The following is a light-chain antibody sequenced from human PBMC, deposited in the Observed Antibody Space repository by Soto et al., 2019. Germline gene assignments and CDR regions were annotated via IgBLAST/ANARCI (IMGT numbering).Light chain of an antibody. Sequence: DLQMTQSPSTVSASVGDRVTFTCRASQGIATWLAWYQQKPGKTPKLLIYAASSLQSGIPSRFSGSGSGTDFPLTINNLQPEDFATYYCQQTDSFPLTFGGGTKVEIK. V-gene: IGKV1-12*01. CDR2: AAS. CDR3: QQTDSFPLT. J-gene: IGKJ4*01. CDR1: QGIATW.